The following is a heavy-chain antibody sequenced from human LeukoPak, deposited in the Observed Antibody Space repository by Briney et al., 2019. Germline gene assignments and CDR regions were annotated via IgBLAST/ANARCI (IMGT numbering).Heavy chain of an antibody. D-gene: IGHD3-22*01. J-gene: IGHJ4*02. CDR1: GYTFISYA. V-gene: IGHV1-24*01. CDR3: ATGYDSSV. CDR2: FDPEDGET. Sequence: ASVKVSCKASGYTFISYAMHWVRQAPGKGLEWMGGFDPEDGETIYAQKFQGRVTMTEDTSTDTAYMELSSLRSEDTAVYYCATGYDSSVWGQGTLVTVSS.